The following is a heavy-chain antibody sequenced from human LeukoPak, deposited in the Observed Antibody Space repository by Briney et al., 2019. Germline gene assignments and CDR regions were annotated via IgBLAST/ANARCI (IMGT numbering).Heavy chain of an antibody. Sequence: GGSLRLSCAASGLTFSSYSMNWVRQAPGKGLEWVSYISSSSSTIYYADSVKGRFTISRDNAKNSLYLQMNSLRAEDTAVYYCARAGIAVAGTRSDYWGQGTLVTVSS. D-gene: IGHD6-19*01. CDR3: ARAGIAVAGTRSDY. CDR2: ISSSSSTI. V-gene: IGHV3-48*04. CDR1: GLTFSSYS. J-gene: IGHJ4*02.